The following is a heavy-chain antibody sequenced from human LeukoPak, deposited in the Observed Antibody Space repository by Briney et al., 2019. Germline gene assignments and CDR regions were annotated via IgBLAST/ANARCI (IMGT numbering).Heavy chain of an antibody. CDR3: AREILGGFNPGAY. V-gene: IGHV4-4*02. CDR1: LDSPTSNF. CDR2: IHRSGSP. D-gene: IGHD1-14*01. J-gene: IGHJ4*02. Sequence: SETLSLTCTVSLDSPTSNFWSWVRDSPGKGLEWIGEIHRSGSPNYNPSLQSRVTISLDRSRNQIALELSSVTAADTAVYYCAREILGGFNPGAYWGQGTLVTVSS.